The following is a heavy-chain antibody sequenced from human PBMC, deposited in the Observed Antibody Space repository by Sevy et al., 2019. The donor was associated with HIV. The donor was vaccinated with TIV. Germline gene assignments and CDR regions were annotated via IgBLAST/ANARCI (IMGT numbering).Heavy chain of an antibody. D-gene: IGHD6-13*01. CDR1: GFAFSSHA. CDR2: ISYEGTET. J-gene: IGHJ4*01. Sequence: GGSLRLSCAASGFAFSSHAMHWVRQAPGKGLEWVGVISYEGTETFYAASVEGRFTISRDNSKNTLSLQINSLRPEDTEDYYCSRDGGYSSKWYPLYWGQGTLVTVSS. V-gene: IGHV3-30-3*01. CDR3: SRDGGYSSKWYPLY.